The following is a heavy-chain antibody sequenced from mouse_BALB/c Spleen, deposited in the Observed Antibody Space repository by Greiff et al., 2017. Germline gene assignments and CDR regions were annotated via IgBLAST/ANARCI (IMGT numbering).Heavy chain of an antibody. CDR2: IYPYNGGT. CDR1: GYTFTDYN. V-gene: IGHV1S29*02. D-gene: IGHD2-2*01. CDR3: ARGRRGYDGYAMDD. Sequence: VQLQQSGPELVKPGASVKISCKASGYTFTDYNMHWVKQSHGKSLEWIGYIYPYNGGTCYNQKFKSKATLTVDNSSSTAYMELRSLTSEDSAVYYCARGRRGYDGYAMDDWGEGTSVTVSS. J-gene: IGHJ4*01.